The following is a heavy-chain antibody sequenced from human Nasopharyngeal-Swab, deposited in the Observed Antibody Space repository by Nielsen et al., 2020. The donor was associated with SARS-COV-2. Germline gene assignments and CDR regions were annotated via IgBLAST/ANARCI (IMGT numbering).Heavy chain of an antibody. D-gene: IGHD3-16*01. CDR1: GFTVSSHC. J-gene: IGHJ2*01. V-gene: IGHV3-74*01. CDR3: TRDPGDDKRDWYFDV. CDR2: ICGDVRRP. Sequence: GESLKISCAASGFTVSSHCMHWVRQGLGKGLEWVSRICGDVRRPGYADSVKGRFTISRDNAKNTLYLQMNSLTGEDAAVYFCTRDPGDDKRDWYFDVWGRGTWVTVS.